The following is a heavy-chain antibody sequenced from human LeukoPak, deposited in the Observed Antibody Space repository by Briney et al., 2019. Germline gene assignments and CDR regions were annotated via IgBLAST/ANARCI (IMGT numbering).Heavy chain of an antibody. CDR1: GGTFSSYA. V-gene: IGHV1-69*04. J-gene: IGHJ4*02. CDR3: ARKTYSSGQPENDY. D-gene: IGHD6-19*01. CDR2: IIPILGIA. Sequence: SVKVSCKASGGTFSSYAISWVRQAPGQGLEWMGRIIPILGIANYAQKFQGRVTITADKSTSTAYMELSSLRSEDTAVYYCARKTYSSGQPENDYWGQGTLVTVSS.